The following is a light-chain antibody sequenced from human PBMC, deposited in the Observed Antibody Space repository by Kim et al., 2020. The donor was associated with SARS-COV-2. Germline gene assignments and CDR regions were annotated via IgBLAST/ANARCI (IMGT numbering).Light chain of an antibody. CDR1: QSISSW. CDR2: KAS. J-gene: IGKJ1*01. CDR3: KRAGT. V-gene: IGKV1-5*03. Sequence: DIQMTQSPSTLSASVGDRVTITCRASQSISSWLAWYQQKPGKAPKLLIYKASSLESGVPSRFSGSGSGTEFTLTISSLQPDDFATYYSKRAGTFGQGTKVDIK.